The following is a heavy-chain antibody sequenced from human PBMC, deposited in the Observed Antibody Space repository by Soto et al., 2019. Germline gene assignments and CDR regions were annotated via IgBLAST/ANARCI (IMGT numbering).Heavy chain of an antibody. CDR3: ARDDCSGGSCYGNDYYFDY. CDR1: GFTFSSYG. J-gene: IGHJ4*02. Sequence: QVQLVESGGGVVQPGRSLRLSCSGSGFTFSSYGMHWVRQAPGKGLEWVAVIWYDGSNKYYADSVKGRFTISRDNSKNTLYLQMNSLRAEDTAVYYCARDDCSGGSCYGNDYYFDYWGQGTLVTVSS. CDR2: IWYDGSNK. V-gene: IGHV3-33*01. D-gene: IGHD2-15*01.